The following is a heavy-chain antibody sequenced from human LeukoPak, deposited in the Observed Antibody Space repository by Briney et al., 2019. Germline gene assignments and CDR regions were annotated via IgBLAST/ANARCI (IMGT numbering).Heavy chain of an antibody. V-gene: IGHV1-2*02. J-gene: IGHJ4*02. CDR2: INPNSGDT. Sequence: ASVKVSCKASGYTFIGYHMHWVRQAPGQGLEWMGWINPNSGDTNYAQKFQGRVTMTRDTSISTAYMEMSRLTSDDTAVYYCATARCSLGTCNYEIDYWGQGTLVTASS. CDR1: GYTFIGYH. D-gene: IGHD2-15*01. CDR3: ATARCSLGTCNYEIDY.